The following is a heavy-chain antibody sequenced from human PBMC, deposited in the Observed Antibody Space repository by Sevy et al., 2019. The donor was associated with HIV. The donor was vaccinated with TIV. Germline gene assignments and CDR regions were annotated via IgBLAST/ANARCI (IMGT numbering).Heavy chain of an antibody. J-gene: IGHJ4*02. CDR1: GYTFTSYA. D-gene: IGHD2-15*01. Sequence: ASVKVSCKASGYTFTSYAMNWVRQAPGQGLEWMGWINTNTGNPTYAQGFTGRFVFSLDTSASTAYLQSSSLKAEDTAEYYCARSRAAAELGICDYWGQGTLVTVSS. V-gene: IGHV7-4-1*02. CDR3: ARSRAAAELGICDY. CDR2: INTNTGNP.